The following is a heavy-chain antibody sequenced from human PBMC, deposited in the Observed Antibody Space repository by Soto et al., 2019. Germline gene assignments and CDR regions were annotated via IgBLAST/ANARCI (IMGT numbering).Heavy chain of an antibody. CDR2: IYNDGSKT. CDR1: GFAFSSDW. CDR3: ARDLSGDTTSYFDL. J-gene: IGHJ4*02. D-gene: IGHD1-1*01. Sequence: GGSLRLSCPASGFAFSSDWMHCVRQTPGKGPVWVSRIYNDGSKTAYADAVKGRFTISRDNAKSTMYLQMSSMTVGDTAIYYCARDLSGDTTSYFDLWGQGTLVTVSS. V-gene: IGHV3-74*01.